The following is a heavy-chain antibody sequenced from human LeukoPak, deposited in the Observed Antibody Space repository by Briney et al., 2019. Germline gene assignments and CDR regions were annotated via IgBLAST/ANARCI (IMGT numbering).Heavy chain of an antibody. J-gene: IGHJ3*02. CDR3: ARFESHIAVAGTGEINAFDI. CDR2: INPNSGGT. D-gene: IGHD6-19*01. V-gene: IGHV1-2*02. CDR1: GYTFTGYY. Sequence: ASVNVSCKASGYTFTGYYMHWVRQAPGQGLEWMGWINPNSGGTNYAQKLQGRVTMTTDTSTSTAYMELRSLRSDDTAVYYCARFESHIAVAGTGEINAFDIWGQGTMVTVSS.